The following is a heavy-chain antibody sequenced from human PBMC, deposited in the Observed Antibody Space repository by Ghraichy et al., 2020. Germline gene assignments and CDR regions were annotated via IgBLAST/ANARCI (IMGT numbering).Heavy chain of an antibody. Sequence: GGSLRLSCAASGFTVSSNYMSWVRQAPGKGLEWVSVIYSGGSTYYADSVKGRFSISRDNSKNTLFLQMNSLRAEDAAVYYCARDPVLGAALWGQGTLVTVSS. CDR1: GFTVSSNY. CDR2: IYSGGST. D-gene: IGHD2-15*01. CDR3: ARDPVLGAAL. J-gene: IGHJ4*02. V-gene: IGHV3-66*01.